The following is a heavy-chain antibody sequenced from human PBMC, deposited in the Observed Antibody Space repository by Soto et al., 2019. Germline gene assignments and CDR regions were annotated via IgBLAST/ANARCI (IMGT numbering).Heavy chain of an antibody. CDR3: ASSSLYDVDV. J-gene: IGHJ6*02. CDR2: INHSGST. CDR1: GGSFSGYY. Sequence: KPSETLSLTCAVYGGSFSGYYWSWIRQPPGKGLEWIGEINHSGSTNYNPSLKSRLIISIDTSKNQFSLKVGSVTAADTAVYYCASSSLYDVDVWGQGTTVTVSS. V-gene: IGHV4-34*01.